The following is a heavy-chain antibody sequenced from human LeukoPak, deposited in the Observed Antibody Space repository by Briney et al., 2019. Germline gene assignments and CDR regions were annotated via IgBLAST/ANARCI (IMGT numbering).Heavy chain of an antibody. J-gene: IGHJ4*02. V-gene: IGHV3-30*02. D-gene: IGHD6-19*01. CDR1: GFTVSSNY. CDR3: ARDVGGVSSGLDY. Sequence: GGSLRLSCAASGFTVSSNYMSWVRQAPGKGLEWLTFIRYDGSDKYYADSVKGRFTISRDNSKNSLYLQMSSLRTEDTALYYCARDVGGVSSGLDYWGQGTLVSVSS. CDR2: IRYDGSDK.